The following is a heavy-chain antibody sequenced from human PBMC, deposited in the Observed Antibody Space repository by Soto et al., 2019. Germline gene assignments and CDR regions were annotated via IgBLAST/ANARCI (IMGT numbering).Heavy chain of an antibody. D-gene: IGHD2-8*02. CDR2: ISPNRGRT. CDR3: SRGIRVASYGSGVDV. CDR1: GYTFSDHY. Sequence: QVQLVQSGAEVKKPGASVKVSCKTSGYTFSDHYMHWVRQAPGQGLEWMGWISPNRGRTNYAQKFQGRVTMTRNTSVSAVYLELSRLRSDATALYYCSRGIRVASYGSGVDVWGQGTTVTVSS. V-gene: IGHV1-2*02. J-gene: IGHJ6*02.